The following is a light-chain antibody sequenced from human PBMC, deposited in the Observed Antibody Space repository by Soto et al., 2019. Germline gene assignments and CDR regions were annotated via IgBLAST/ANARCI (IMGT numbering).Light chain of an antibody. V-gene: IGKV1-5*01. J-gene: IGKJ1*01. CDR3: QQYNSFST. Sequence: DIQMTQSPSTLSASVGDSVTTTCRASQTISNWLAWYQQKPGKAPRLLIYDASSLESGVPSRFSGSGSGSEFTLNSNSLQPDDFATYYCQQYNSFSTFGQGTNVEIK. CDR2: DAS. CDR1: QTISNW.